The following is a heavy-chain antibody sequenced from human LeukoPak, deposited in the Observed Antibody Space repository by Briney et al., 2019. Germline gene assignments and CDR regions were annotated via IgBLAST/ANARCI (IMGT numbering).Heavy chain of an antibody. D-gene: IGHD1-26*01. J-gene: IGHJ4*02. Sequence: SETLSLTCTVSDGSITNYYWSWIRQSPGKGVEWIGFTYGTGGTTNYNPSLKSRVTISVDTSKNQISLRLTSVTAADTAVYYCARVTQWGLFDYWGQGTLVTVSS. CDR1: DGSITNYY. CDR3: ARVTQWGLFDY. V-gene: IGHV4-4*09. CDR2: TYGTGGT.